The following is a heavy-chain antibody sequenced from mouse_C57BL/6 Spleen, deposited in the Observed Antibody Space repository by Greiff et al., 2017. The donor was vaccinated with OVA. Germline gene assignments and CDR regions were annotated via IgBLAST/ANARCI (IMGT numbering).Heavy chain of an antibody. CDR1: GFTFSSYA. CDR2: ISDGGSYT. V-gene: IGHV5-4*03. Sequence: DVMLVESGGGLVKPGGSLKLSCAASGFTFSSYAMSWVRQTPEKRLEWVATISDGGSYTYYPDNVKGRFTISRDNAKNNLYLQMSHLKSEDTAMYYCARELLYAMDYWGQGTSVTVSS. CDR3: ARELLYAMDY. J-gene: IGHJ4*01. D-gene: IGHD1-3*01.